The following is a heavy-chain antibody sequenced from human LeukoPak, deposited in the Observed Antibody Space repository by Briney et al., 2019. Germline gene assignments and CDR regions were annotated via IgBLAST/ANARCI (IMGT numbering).Heavy chain of an antibody. J-gene: IGHJ3*01. V-gene: IGHV3-21*01. Sequence: PGGSLRLSCAASGFTFNSYWMSWVRQAPGKGLEWVSSISSSSSYIYYADSVKGRFTISRDNAKNSLYLQMNSLRAEDTAVYYCARATKSAADSSGWSWGQGTMVTVSS. CDR1: GFTFNSYW. CDR3: ARATKSAADSSGWS. CDR2: ISSSSSYI. D-gene: IGHD6-19*01.